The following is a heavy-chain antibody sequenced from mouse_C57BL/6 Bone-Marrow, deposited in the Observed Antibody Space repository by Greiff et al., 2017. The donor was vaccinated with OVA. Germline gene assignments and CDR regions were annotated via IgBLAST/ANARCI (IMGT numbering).Heavy chain of an antibody. CDR3: ARKDYGSSFDY. CDR2: IYPGDGDT. V-gene: IGHV1-82*01. Sequence: VKLQESGPELVKPGASVKISCKASGYAFSSSWMNWVKQRPGKGLEWIGRIYPGDGDTNYNGKFKGKATLTADKSSSTAYMQLSSLTSEDSAVYFCARKDYGSSFDYWGQGTTLTVSS. D-gene: IGHD1-1*01. CDR1: GYAFSSSW. J-gene: IGHJ2*01.